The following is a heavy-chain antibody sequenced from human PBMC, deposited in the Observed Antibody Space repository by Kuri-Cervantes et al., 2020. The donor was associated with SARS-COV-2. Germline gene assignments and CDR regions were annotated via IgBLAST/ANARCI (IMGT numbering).Heavy chain of an antibody. CDR1: RFIFSNYW. D-gene: IGHD3-10*01. Sequence: GGSLRLSCAASRFIFSNYWMTWVRQTPGKGLEWVANIKQEGSEEYYVDSVKGRFTVSRDNAKNSLYLQMNSLRAEDTAVYYCARDSGYGSGSSYPANWGQGTLVTVSS. J-gene: IGHJ4*02. V-gene: IGHV3-7*01. CDR2: IKQEGSEE. CDR3: ARDSGYGSGSSYPAN.